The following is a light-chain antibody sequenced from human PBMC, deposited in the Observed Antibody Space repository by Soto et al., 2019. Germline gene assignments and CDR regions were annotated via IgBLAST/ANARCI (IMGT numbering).Light chain of an antibody. Sequence: EIVLTQSPATLSLSPGERATLSCRASQSVSSYLAWYQQKPGQAPRLLIYDAFNRATGIPARFSGSGSGTDFTLTISSLEPEDFAVSYCHQRSNWPYTFGQGTKLEIK. CDR1: QSVSSY. CDR3: HQRSNWPYT. J-gene: IGKJ2*01. CDR2: DAF. V-gene: IGKV3-11*01.